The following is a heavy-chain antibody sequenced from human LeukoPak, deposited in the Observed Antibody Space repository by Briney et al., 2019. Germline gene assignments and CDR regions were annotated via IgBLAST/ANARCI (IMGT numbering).Heavy chain of an antibody. J-gene: IGHJ5*02. CDR3: ARGWSVVVPAANNWFGP. Sequence: GASVKVSCKASGYTFISYYMHWVRQARGQGLEWMGIINPSGGSTSYAQKFQGRVTMTRDMSTSTVYMELSSLRSEDTAVYYCARGWSVVVPAANNWFGPWGQGTLVTVSS. D-gene: IGHD2-2*01. CDR1: GYTFISYY. V-gene: IGHV1-46*01. CDR2: INPSGGST.